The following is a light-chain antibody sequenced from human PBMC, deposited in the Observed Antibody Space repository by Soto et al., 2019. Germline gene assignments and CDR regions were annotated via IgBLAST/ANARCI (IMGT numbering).Light chain of an antibody. V-gene: IGLV2-23*01. CDR1: SSGVGSYNL. CDR3: CSYAGSSTNV. Sequence: QSVLTQPASVSGSPGQSITISCTGTSSGVGSYNLVSWYQQHPGKAPKLMIYEGSKRPSGVSNRFSGSKSGNTASLTISGLQAEDEADYYCCSYAGSSTNVFGTGTKVTVL. J-gene: IGLJ1*01. CDR2: EGS.